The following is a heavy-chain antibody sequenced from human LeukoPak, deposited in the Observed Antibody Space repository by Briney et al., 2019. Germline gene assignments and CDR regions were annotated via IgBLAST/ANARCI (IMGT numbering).Heavy chain of an antibody. CDR2: IKSKTDGGTT. CDR1: GFTFDDYG. V-gene: IGHV3-15*01. CDR3: TTENTYSSSWYDPEWFDP. D-gene: IGHD6-13*01. Sequence: GGSLRLSCAAPGFTFDDYGMNWVRQAPRKGLQWVGRIKSKTDGGTTDYAAPVKGRFTISRDDSKNTLYLQMNSLKTEDTAVYYCTTENTYSSSWYDPEWFDPWGQGTLVTVSS. J-gene: IGHJ5*02.